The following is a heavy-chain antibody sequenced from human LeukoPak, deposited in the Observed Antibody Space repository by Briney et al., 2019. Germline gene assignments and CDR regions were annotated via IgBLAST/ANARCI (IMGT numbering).Heavy chain of an antibody. Sequence: SETLSLTCTVSDGSIINNNHYWGWTRQPPGKGLEWIGSISYSGGTAYNPSLRSRVTISVDTSKNQFSLKVNSATAADTAVYYCAREVEYYDSSGYRPHAFDIWGQGTLVTVSS. J-gene: IGHJ3*02. CDR2: ISYSGGT. CDR1: DGSIINNNHY. V-gene: IGHV4-39*02. CDR3: AREVEYYDSSGYRPHAFDI. D-gene: IGHD3-22*01.